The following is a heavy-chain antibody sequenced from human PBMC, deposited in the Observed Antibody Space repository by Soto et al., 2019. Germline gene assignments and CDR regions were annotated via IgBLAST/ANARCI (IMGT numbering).Heavy chain of an antibody. CDR1: GDTFTSYG. CDR3: AREVVGGTRYYYYYYGMDV. J-gene: IGHJ6*02. CDR2: ISAYNGNT. D-gene: IGHD1-7*01. Sequence: QVPLVQSGAEVKKPGASVKVSCKASGDTFTSYGISWVRQAPGQGLEWIGWISAYNGNTNYAQKLQGRVTMTTDTSTSTAYMELRSLRSDDTAVYYCAREVVGGTRYYYYYYGMDVWGQGTTVTVSS. V-gene: IGHV1-18*04.